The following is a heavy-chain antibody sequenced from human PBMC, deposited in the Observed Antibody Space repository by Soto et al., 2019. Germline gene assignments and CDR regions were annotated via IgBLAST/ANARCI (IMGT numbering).Heavy chain of an antibody. CDR2: IYWDDDK. Sequence: QITLKETGPTLVKPTQNLTLTCTFSGFLLSTRGVGVGWIRQPPGKALECLALIYWDDDKRYSPSLQSRLSITKDTSKNQVVLTMTNVDPVDTATYYCAHIPNYYQYDSFDPWGQGTLVSVSS. CDR3: AHIPNYYQYDSFDP. CDR1: GFLLSTRGVG. D-gene: IGHD3-16*01. J-gene: IGHJ5*02. V-gene: IGHV2-5*02.